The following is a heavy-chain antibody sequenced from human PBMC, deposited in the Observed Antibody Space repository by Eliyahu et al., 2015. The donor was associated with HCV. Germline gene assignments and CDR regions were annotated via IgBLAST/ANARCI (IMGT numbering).Heavy chain of an antibody. Sequence: QLQLQESGPGLVKPSETLSLTCTVSGDSISSRNHYWGWIRQPPGKGLEWIGTLFRSGTTSYNPSLKSRVTLSVDTSKNQFSLRLSSVTAADTAVYYCAREPPDSSSRVYLDHWGQGALVTVSS. CDR1: GDSISSRNHY. D-gene: IGHD6-6*01. CDR2: LFRSGTT. V-gene: IGHV4-39*07. J-gene: IGHJ4*02. CDR3: AREPPDSSSRVYLDH.